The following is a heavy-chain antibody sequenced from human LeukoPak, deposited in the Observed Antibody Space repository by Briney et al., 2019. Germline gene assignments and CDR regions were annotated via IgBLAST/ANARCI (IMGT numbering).Heavy chain of an antibody. Sequence: ASVKVSCKASGYTFTSYGISWVRQAPGQGLEWMGWISAYNGNTNYAQKLQGRVTMTTDTSTSTAYMELRSLRSDDTAVYYCARVLGGRPRAGSYSYYYGSGSYLGYWGQGTLVTVSS. J-gene: IGHJ4*02. V-gene: IGHV1-18*01. D-gene: IGHD3-10*01. CDR3: ARVLGGRPRAGSYSYYYGSGSYLGY. CDR1: GYTFTSYG. CDR2: ISAYNGNT.